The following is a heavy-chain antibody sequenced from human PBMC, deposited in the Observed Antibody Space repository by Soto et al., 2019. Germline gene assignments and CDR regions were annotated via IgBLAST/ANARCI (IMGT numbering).Heavy chain of an antibody. J-gene: IGHJ6*02. CDR3: ARDSLIAAAGTPNYYYYGMDV. D-gene: IGHD6-13*01. CDR1: GGSISSGGYY. V-gene: IGHV4-31*03. CDR2: IYYSGST. Sequence: SETLSLTCTVSGGSISSGGYYWSWIRQHPGKGLEWIGYIYYSGSTYYNPSLKSRVTISVDTSKNQFSLKLSSVTAADTAVYYCARDSLIAAAGTPNYYYYGMDVWGRGTTVTVSS.